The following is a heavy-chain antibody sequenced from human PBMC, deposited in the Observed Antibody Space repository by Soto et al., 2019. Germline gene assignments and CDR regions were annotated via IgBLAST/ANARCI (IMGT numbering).Heavy chain of an antibody. V-gene: IGHV1-69*05. CDR3: AAPYGSGSYYNGFDY. Sequence: QVQLVQSGAEVKKPGSSVKVSCKASGGTFSSYAISWVRQAPGQGLEWMGGIIPIFGTAHYAPKFQGRVTXPXAXSXXTAYMELSSLRSEATAVYYCAAPYGSGSYYNGFDYWGQGTLVTVSS. CDR2: IIPIFGTA. CDR1: GGTFSSYA. D-gene: IGHD3-10*01. J-gene: IGHJ4*02.